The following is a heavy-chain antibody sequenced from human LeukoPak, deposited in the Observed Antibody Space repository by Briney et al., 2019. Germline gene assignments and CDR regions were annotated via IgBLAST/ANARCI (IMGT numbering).Heavy chain of an antibody. J-gene: IGHJ4*02. CDR3: TKAQDYYGSGSFYAFHY. Sequence: GASVKVSCKASGYTFTGYYMHWVRQAPGQGLEWMGWINPNSGGTNYAQKFQGRVTMTRDTSISTAYMELSRLRSDDTAVYYCTKAQDYYGSGSFYAFHYWGQGTLVTVSS. D-gene: IGHD3-10*01. CDR1: GYTFTGYY. V-gene: IGHV1-2*02. CDR2: INPNSGGT.